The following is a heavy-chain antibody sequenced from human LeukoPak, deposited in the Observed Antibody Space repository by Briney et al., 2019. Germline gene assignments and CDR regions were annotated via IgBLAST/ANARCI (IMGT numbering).Heavy chain of an antibody. CDR1: GFTFGDYA. D-gene: IGHD3-10*01. Sequence: GSLRLSCTASGFTFGDYAMSWVRQAPGKGLEWVGFIRSKAYGGTTEYAAPVKGRFTISRDDSKSIAYLQMNSLKTEDTAVYYCSRGYGSGRNWFDPWGQGTLVTVSS. V-gene: IGHV3-49*04. CDR2: IRSKAYGGTT. J-gene: IGHJ5*02. CDR3: SRGYGSGRNWFDP.